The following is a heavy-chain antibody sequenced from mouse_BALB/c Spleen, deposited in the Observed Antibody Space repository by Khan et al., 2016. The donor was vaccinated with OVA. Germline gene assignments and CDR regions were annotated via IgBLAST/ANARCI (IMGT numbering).Heavy chain of an antibody. CDR1: GFSLTGYG. D-gene: IGHD1-1*01. V-gene: IGHV2-6-7*01. CDR2: IWGDGST. J-gene: IGHJ3*01. CDR3: ARDQYAYGRGLAY. Sequence: QVQLKESGPGLVAPSQSLSITCTVSGFSLTGYGVNWVRQPPGKGLEWLGMIWGDGSTDYNSELKSRLSISKGNTNNQAFLKKNSLQTDDTARYYCARDQYAYGRGLAYWGQGTLVTVSA.